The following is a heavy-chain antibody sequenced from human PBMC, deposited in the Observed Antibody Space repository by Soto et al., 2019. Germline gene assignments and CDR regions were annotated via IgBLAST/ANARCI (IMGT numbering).Heavy chain of an antibody. D-gene: IGHD6-13*01. Sequence: GGSLRLSCAASGITFSTYAMSWVRQAPGKGLEWVSAISGSGGSTYYADSVKGRFTISRDKSKNTLYLQVNGLRAEDTALYYCAKSFSSNWYDYFDYWGQGSLVTVSS. CDR3: AKSFSSNWYDYFDY. V-gene: IGHV3-23*01. J-gene: IGHJ4*02. CDR2: ISGSGGST. CDR1: GITFSTYA.